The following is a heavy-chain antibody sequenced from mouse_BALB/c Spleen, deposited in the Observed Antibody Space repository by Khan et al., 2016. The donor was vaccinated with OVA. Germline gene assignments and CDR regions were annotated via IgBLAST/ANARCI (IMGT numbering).Heavy chain of an antibody. CDR2: ISSDSNTI. CDR1: GFTFSGFG. Sequence: EVELVESGGGLVQTGGSRKLSCAASGFTFSGFGMHWVRQAPEKGLEWVAYISSDSNTIYYADTVKGRFTISRDNPKNTLFLQMTSLRADDTAMYYCARTGYYYFDYWGQGTTLTVSS. J-gene: IGHJ2*01. CDR3: ARTGYYYFDY. D-gene: IGHD2-3*01. V-gene: IGHV5-17*02.